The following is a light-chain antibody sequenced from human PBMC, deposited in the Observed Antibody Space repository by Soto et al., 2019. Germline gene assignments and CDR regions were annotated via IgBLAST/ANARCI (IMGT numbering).Light chain of an antibody. CDR1: QSVSSN. Sequence: EIVITQSPATLSVSPGERATLSCRASQSVSSNLAWYQQKPGQAPRLLIYGASTRATAIPARFSGSGSGTEFTLTISSLHSEDFAVYYCQKYNNWPLTFGGGTKVEIK. CDR3: QKYNNWPLT. J-gene: IGKJ4*01. CDR2: GAS. V-gene: IGKV3-15*01.